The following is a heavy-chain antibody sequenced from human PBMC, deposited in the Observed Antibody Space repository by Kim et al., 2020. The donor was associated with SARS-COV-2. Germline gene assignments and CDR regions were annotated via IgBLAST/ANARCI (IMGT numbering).Heavy chain of an antibody. J-gene: IGHJ5*02. V-gene: IGHV1-69*01. CDR3: ARESGWTNWFDP. D-gene: IGHD3-3*01. Sequence: NYAPKFQGRVTIAADESTSTAYMELSSLGSEDPAVYYCARESGWTNWFDPWGQGTLVTVSS.